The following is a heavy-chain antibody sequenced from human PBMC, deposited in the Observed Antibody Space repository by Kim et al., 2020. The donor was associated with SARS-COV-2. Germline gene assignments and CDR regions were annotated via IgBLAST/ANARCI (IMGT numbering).Heavy chain of an antibody. CDR1: GFNFSAYS. CDR2: ISASGKSS. D-gene: IGHD1-1*01. Sequence: GGSLRLSCAASGFNFSAYSMNWVRQAPGKGLEWVSTISASGKSSSYADSVRGRFTISRDNSKSTMSLEMNSLTADDTALYFCAKARTCTYDDSWGQGTQVTVSS. J-gene: IGHJ5*01. V-gene: IGHV3-23*01. CDR3: AKARTCTYDDS.